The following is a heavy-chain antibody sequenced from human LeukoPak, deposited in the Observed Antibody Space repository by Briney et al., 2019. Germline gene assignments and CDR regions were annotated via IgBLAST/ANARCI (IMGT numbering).Heavy chain of an antibody. D-gene: IGHD3-16*01. V-gene: IGHV3-48*03. CDR2: ISSSGSTI. CDR1: GLTFSSYV. J-gene: IGHJ4*02. Sequence: GGSLRLSCAASGLTFSSYVMNWVGQAPGKGVEWVSYISSSGSTIYYADSVKGRFTISRDNAKNSLYLQMNSLRAEDTAVYYCASPYDPRSYWGQGTLVTVSS. CDR3: ASPYDPRSY.